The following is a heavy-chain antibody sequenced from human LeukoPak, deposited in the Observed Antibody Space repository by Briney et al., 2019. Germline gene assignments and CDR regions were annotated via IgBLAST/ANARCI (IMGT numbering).Heavy chain of an antibody. CDR3: ARDITVFGVIINFDY. CDR2: VTGSGGNT. V-gene: IGHV3-23*01. CDR1: GFTFSTYA. J-gene: IGHJ4*02. D-gene: IGHD3-3*01. Sequence: PGGSLRLSCVASGFTFSTYAMSWVRQAPGKGLEWVSAVTGSGGNTYYADSVKGRFTISRDNAKNSLYLQMNSLRAEDTAVYYCARDITVFGVIINFDYWGQGTLVAVSS.